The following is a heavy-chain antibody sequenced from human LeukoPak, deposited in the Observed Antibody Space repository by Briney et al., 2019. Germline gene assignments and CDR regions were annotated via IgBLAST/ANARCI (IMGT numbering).Heavy chain of an antibody. D-gene: IGHD4-23*01. V-gene: IGHV1-69*04. CDR3: ARHNGGLDDY. CDR2: IIPIVGST. CDR1: GDTFSSYG. Sequence: GASVKVSCKTSGDTFSSYGISWVRQAPGQGPEWMGRIIPIVGSTNYAEKLQGRVTITADKSTTTVYMELGSLRSEDTAVYYCARHNGGLDDYWGQGTLIIVSS. J-gene: IGHJ4*02.